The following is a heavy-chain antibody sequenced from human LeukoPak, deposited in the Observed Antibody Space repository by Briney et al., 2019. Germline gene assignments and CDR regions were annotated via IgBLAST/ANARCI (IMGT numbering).Heavy chain of an antibody. CDR3: ARDRAIQLFDY. D-gene: IGHD5-18*01. V-gene: IGHV3-21*01. J-gene: IGHJ4*02. CDR2: ITSSSSYI. Sequence: GGSLRLSCAASGFTFSSYSMNWVRQAPGKGLEWVSSITSSSSYIYFADSLKGRFTTSRDNAKNSLYLQMNSLRAEDTAVYYCARDRAIQLFDYWGQGTLVTVSS. CDR1: GFTFSSYS.